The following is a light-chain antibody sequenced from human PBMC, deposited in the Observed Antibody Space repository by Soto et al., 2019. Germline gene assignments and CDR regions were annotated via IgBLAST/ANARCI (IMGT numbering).Light chain of an antibody. V-gene: IGLV2-8*01. J-gene: IGLJ1*01. CDR1: SSDVGGYNY. Sequence: QSVLTQPPSASGSPGQSVTISCTGTSSDVGGYNYVSWYQQHPGKAPKLMIYEVSKRPSGVPDRFSGSKSGNTASLTVSGLQAEDAAYYYCSSYAGSNNLGVFGTGTKPPS. CDR2: EVS. CDR3: SSYAGSNNLGV.